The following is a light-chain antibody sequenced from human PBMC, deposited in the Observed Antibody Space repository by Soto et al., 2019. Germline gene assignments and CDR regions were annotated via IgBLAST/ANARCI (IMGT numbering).Light chain of an antibody. CDR2: GAS. CDR3: QQYGSPGT. CDR1: QSVRIY. Sequence: ENVLTQSPATLSVSKGERATLSCRASQSVRIYLAWYQHRPGQAPRLLIYGASNRATGIPDRFSGSGSGTDFTLTISRLEPEDFAVYYCQQYGSPGTVGQGTKVDI. J-gene: IGKJ1*01. V-gene: IGKV3-20*01.